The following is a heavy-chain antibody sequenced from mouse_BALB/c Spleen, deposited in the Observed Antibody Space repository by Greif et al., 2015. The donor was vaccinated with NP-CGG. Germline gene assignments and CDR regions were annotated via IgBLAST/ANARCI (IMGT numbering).Heavy chain of an antibody. V-gene: IGHV2-9*02. CDR1: GFSLTSYG. Sequence: VKVVESGPGLVAPSQSLSITCTVSGFSLTSYGVHWVRQPPGKGLEWLGVMWAGGSANCNSALMSRLSISKDNSKSQVFLKMNSLQTDDTAMYYCARDYGPFAYWGQGTLVTVSA. J-gene: IGHJ3*01. D-gene: IGHD1-1*01. CDR3: ARDYGPFAY. CDR2: MWAGGSA.